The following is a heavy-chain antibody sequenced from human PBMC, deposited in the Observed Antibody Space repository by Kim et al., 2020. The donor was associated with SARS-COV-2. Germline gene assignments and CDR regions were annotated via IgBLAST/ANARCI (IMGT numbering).Heavy chain of an antibody. CDR3: TRHGGDFDYYYGMDV. Sequence: GGSLRLSCAASGFTFSGSAMHWVRQASGKGLEWVGRIRSKANSYATAYAASVKGRFTISRDDSKNTAYLQMNSLKTEDTAVYYCTRHGGDFDYYYGMDVWGQGTTVNVSS. V-gene: IGHV3-73*01. D-gene: IGHD2-21*02. CDR2: IRSKANSYAT. J-gene: IGHJ6*02. CDR1: GFTFSGSA.